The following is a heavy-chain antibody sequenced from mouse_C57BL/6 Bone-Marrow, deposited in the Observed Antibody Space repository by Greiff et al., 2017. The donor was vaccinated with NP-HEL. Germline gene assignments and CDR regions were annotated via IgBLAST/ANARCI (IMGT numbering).Heavy chain of an antibody. J-gene: IGHJ3*01. V-gene: IGHV1-55*01. CDR3: ARHHYGKTWFAY. Sequence: QVQLQQPGAELVKPGASVKMSCKASGYTFTSYWITWVKQRPGQGLEWIGDIYPGSGSTNYNEKFKSKATLTVDTSSSTAYMQRISLTSEDSAVYYCARHHYGKTWFAYWGQGTLVTVSA. CDR2: IYPGSGST. D-gene: IGHD1-1*01. CDR1: GYTFTSYW.